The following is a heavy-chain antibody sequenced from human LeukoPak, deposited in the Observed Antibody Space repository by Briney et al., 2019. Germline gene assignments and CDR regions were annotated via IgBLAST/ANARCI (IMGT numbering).Heavy chain of an antibody. CDR2: IYYTGST. CDR1: GCSISSHY. V-gene: IGHV4-59*11. J-gene: IGHJ4*02. Sequence: SETLSLTCTASGCSISSHYWSWIRQPPGKRLEWIGYIYYTGSTNYNPSLKSRVTISVDTSKNQFSLKLSSVTAADTAVYYCARASSWFGGGGIFDYWGQGTLVTVSS. D-gene: IGHD3-10*01. CDR3: ARASSWFGGGGIFDY.